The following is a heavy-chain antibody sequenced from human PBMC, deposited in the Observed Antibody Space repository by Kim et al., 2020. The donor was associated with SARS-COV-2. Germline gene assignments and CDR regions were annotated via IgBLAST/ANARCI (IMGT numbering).Heavy chain of an antibody. D-gene: IGHD6-19*01. V-gene: IGHV4-59*01. CDR3: AGYSSGWYNDYYYGMDV. Sequence: LKSLVTISVDTSKNQFSLKLSSVTAADTAVYYCAGYSSGWYNDYYYGMDVWGQGTTVTVSS. J-gene: IGHJ6*02.